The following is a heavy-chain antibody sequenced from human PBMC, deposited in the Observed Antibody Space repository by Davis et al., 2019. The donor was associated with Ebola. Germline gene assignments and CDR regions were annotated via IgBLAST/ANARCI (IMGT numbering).Heavy chain of an antibody. CDR2: ISYDGSNK. CDR3: ARDPSSYSSSSMWVDY. CDR1: GFTFSSYG. J-gene: IGHJ4*02. V-gene: IGHV3-33*05. D-gene: IGHD6-6*01. Sequence: GESLKISCAASGFTFSSYGMHWVRQAPGKGLEWVAVISYDGSNKYYADSVKGRFTISRDNSKNTLYLQMNSLRAEDTAVYYCARDPSSYSSSSMWVDYWGQGTLVTVSS.